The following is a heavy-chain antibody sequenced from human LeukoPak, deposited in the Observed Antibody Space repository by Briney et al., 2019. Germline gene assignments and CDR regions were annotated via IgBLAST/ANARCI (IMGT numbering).Heavy chain of an antibody. CDR1: GFTFSSYA. J-gene: IGHJ4*02. CDR3: ARDQYDTWSRRGNFDS. CDR2: IKLDGSEK. D-gene: IGHD3-3*01. Sequence: GGSLRLSCAASGFTFSSYAMHWVRQAPGKGLEWVANIKLDGSEKNYVDSVKGRFTISRDNTKNSLYLQMNSLRAEDTAVFYCARDQYDTWSRRGNFDSWGQGTLVVVSS. V-gene: IGHV3-7*03.